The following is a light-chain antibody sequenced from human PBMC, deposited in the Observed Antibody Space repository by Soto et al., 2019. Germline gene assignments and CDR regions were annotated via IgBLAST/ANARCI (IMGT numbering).Light chain of an antibody. CDR1: QSISSY. V-gene: IGKV1-5*01. Sequence: DIQMTQSPSSLSASVGDRVTITCRASQSISSYLNWYQQKPGKAPKLLIYEASSLESGVPSRFSGRGSGTEFTLSISSLQPDDFATYYCQQYNTFPITFGQGTRLEIK. CDR2: EAS. CDR3: QQYNTFPIT. J-gene: IGKJ5*01.